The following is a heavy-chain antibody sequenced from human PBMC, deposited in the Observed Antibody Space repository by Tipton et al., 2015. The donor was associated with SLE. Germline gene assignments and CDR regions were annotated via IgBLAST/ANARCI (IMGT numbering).Heavy chain of an antibody. Sequence: TLSLTCAVYGGSFSGYYWSWIRRPPGKGLEWIGEISLGGSTNYNPSLKSRVTISVDTSKSHFSLKLTSVTAADTAVYYCARAPAPSGYIFDYWGQGALVTVSS. CDR3: ARAPAPSGYIFDY. D-gene: IGHD5-12*01. CDR2: ISLGGST. V-gene: IGHV4-34*01. J-gene: IGHJ4*02. CDR1: GGSFSGYY.